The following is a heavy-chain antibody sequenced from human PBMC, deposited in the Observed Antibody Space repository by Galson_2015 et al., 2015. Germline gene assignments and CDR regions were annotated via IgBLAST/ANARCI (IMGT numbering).Heavy chain of an antibody. D-gene: IGHD2-2*01. CDR3: TTHCSSTSCYGGIGGMDV. Sequence: SLRLSCAASGFTFSNAWMSWVRQAPGKGLEWVGRIKSKTDGGTTDYAAPVKGRFTISRDDSKNTLYLQMNSLKTEDTAVYYCTTHCSSTSCYGGIGGMDVWGQGTTVTVSS. CDR1: GFTFSNAW. J-gene: IGHJ6*02. V-gene: IGHV3-15*01. CDR2: IKSKTDGGTT.